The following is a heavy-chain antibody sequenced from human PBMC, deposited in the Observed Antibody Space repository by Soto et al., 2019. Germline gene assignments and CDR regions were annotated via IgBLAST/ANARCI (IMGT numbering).Heavy chain of an antibody. V-gene: IGHV2-5*02. CDR3: AHRRVRLFEGWFDP. CDR2: IYWDDDK. CDR1: RFSLSTSGVG. Sequence: QITLKESGPTLVKPTQTLTLTCTFSRFSLSTSGVGVGWIRQPPGKALESLALIYWDDDKRYSPSLKSRLTITKDPSKNQAVLTTTNMDPVDTATYYCAHRRVRLFEGWFDPWGQGTLVTVSS. J-gene: IGHJ5*02. D-gene: IGHD3-3*01.